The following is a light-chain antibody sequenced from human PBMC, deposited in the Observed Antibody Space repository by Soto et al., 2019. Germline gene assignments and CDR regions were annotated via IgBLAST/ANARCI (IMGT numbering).Light chain of an antibody. V-gene: IGKV1-5*01. CDR1: QSISSW. Sequence: DIQMTQSPSTLSASVGARVPITCRASQSISSWLAWYQQKPGKAPKLLIYDASSLESGVPSRFSGSGSGTEFTLTISSLQPDDFATYYCQQYNSYSPFGQGTKVDIK. CDR2: DAS. J-gene: IGKJ1*01. CDR3: QQYNSYSP.